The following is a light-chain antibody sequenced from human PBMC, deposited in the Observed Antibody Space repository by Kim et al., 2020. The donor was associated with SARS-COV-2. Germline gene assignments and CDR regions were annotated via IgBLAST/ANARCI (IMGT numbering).Light chain of an antibody. Sequence: ASVGDRVIITCRARQSISNWLAWYQQKPGKAPKILISDASSLQSGVPSRFSGSGSGTEFTLSISSLQPDDFATYYCQEYESYSWTFGQGTKVDIK. CDR1: QSISNW. J-gene: IGKJ1*01. CDR3: QEYESYSWT. V-gene: IGKV1-5*01. CDR2: DAS.